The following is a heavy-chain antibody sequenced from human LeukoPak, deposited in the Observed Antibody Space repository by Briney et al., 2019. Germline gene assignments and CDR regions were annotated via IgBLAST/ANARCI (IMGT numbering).Heavy chain of an antibody. CDR3: ARDTCSGGSCSNSFDY. J-gene: IGHJ4*02. D-gene: IGHD2-15*01. CDR1: GFTFDDYT. V-gene: IGHV3-43*01. Sequence: GGSLRLSCAASGFTFDDYTMHWVRQAPGKGLEWVSLISWDGGSTYYADSVKGRFTISRDNSKNSLYLQMNSLRAEDTAVYYCARDTCSGGSCSNSFDYWGQGTLVTVSS. CDR2: ISWDGGST.